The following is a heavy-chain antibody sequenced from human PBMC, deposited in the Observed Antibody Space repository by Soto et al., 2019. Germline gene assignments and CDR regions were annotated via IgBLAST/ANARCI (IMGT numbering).Heavy chain of an antibody. CDR2: ISYDGSNK. Sequence: GSLRLSCAASGFTFSSYGMHWVRQAPGKGLEWVAVISYDGSNKYYADSVKGRFSISRDNSKNTLYLQVDSLRAEDTALYYCAKAYAVPAATASFDYWGQGILVTVSS. J-gene: IGHJ4*02. V-gene: IGHV3-30*18. D-gene: IGHD2-2*01. CDR1: GFTFSSYG. CDR3: AKAYAVPAATASFDY.